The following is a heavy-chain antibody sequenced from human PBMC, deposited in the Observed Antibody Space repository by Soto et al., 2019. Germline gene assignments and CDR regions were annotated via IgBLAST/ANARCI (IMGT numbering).Heavy chain of an antibody. Sequence: GGSLRLSCAASGFTLSSYAMHWVRQAPGKGLEWVAVISYDGSNKYYADSVKGRFTISRDNSKNTLYLQMNSLRAEDTAVFYCARDNGWFYYFDYWGQGTLVTVS. V-gene: IGHV3-30-3*01. CDR1: GFTLSSYA. CDR3: ARDNGWFYYFDY. CDR2: ISYDGSNK. J-gene: IGHJ4*02. D-gene: IGHD6-19*01.